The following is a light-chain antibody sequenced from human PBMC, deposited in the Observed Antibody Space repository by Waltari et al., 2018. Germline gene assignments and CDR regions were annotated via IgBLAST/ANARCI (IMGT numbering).Light chain of an antibody. CDR1: SSDVCGYNF. J-gene: IGLJ2*01. CDR3: AAWDDSLNGVV. CDR2: SKY. Sequence: QSALTQPRSVSGSPGQSGTISCTGTSSDVCGYNFVSWHQQLPGTAPKLLIFSKYQRPPGRTDRFSGSKAGTSAFLAISGLQSEDEADYYCAAWDDSLNGVVFGGGTKLTVL. V-gene: IGLV1-44*01.